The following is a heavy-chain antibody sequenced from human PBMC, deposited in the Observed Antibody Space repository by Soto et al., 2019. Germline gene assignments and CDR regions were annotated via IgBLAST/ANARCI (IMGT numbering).Heavy chain of an antibody. CDR3: ARMYYDYIWGSYRNTHFDY. V-gene: IGHV4-59*01. CDR1: GGTISSYY. Sequence: SETLSLTCTVSGGTISSYYWSWIRQPPGKGLEWIGYIYYSGSTNYNPSLKSRVTISVDTSKNQFSLKLSSVTAADTAVYYCARMYYDYIWGSYRNTHFDYWGQGTLVTVSS. D-gene: IGHD3-16*02. CDR2: IYYSGST. J-gene: IGHJ4*02.